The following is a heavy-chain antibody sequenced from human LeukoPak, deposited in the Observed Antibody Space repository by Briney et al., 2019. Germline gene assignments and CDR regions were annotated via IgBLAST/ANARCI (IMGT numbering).Heavy chain of an antibody. Sequence: GGSLRLSCAASGFTFSSYSMNWVRQAPGKGLEWVSYISSSSSTIYYEDSVKGRFTISRDNAKNSLYLQMNSLRDEDAAVYYCASEFYGSGSSIDYWGQGTLVTVSS. CDR1: GFTFSSYS. CDR2: ISSSSSTI. J-gene: IGHJ4*02. D-gene: IGHD3-10*01. CDR3: ASEFYGSGSSIDY. V-gene: IGHV3-48*02.